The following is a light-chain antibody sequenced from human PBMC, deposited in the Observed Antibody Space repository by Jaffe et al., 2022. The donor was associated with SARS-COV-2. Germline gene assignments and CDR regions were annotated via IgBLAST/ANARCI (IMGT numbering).Light chain of an antibody. CDR1: QSVSSW. V-gene: IGKV1-5*03. CDR2: TTS. CDR3: QHYNGYPIT. Sequence: DIQMTQSPSTLSASVGDRVTITCRASQSVSSWLAWYQQKPGRAPKLLIYTTSTLESGVPSRFSGSGSGTEFTLTISSLQPDDFATYYCQHYNGYPITFGQGTRLEIK. J-gene: IGKJ5*01.